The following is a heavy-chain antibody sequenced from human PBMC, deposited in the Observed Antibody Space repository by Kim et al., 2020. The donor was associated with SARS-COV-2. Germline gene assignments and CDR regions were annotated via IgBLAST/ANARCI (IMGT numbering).Heavy chain of an antibody. Sequence: GGSLRLSCAVSGFTFDDYAMHWVRQAPGKGLEWVSLISGDGGSTYYADSVKGRFTISRDNSKNSLYLQMNSLRTEDTALYYCAKDSRSPVYDFWSGYYRDYYYMDVWGKGTTVTVSS. J-gene: IGHJ6*03. CDR3: AKDSRSPVYDFWSGYYRDYYYMDV. CDR1: GFTFDDYA. D-gene: IGHD3-3*01. CDR2: ISGDGGST. V-gene: IGHV3-43*02.